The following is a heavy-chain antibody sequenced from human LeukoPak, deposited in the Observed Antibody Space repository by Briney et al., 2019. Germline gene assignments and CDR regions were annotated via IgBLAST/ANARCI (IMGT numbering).Heavy chain of an antibody. CDR1: GFTFSTYS. CDR2: ISSSGSTI. Sequence: GGSLRLSCAASGFTFSTYSMNWVRQAPGKGLEWVSYISSSGSTIHYADSVKGRFTISRDSAKNSLFLQMNSLRAEDTAMYYCARGGSLGDYWGQGTLVTVSP. J-gene: IGHJ4*02. CDR3: ARGGSLGDY. V-gene: IGHV3-48*01. D-gene: IGHD6-13*01.